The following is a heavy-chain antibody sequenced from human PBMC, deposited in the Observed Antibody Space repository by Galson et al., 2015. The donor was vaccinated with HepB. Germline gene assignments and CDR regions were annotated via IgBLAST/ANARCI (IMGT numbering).Heavy chain of an antibody. CDR3: ARQHDYGGNSGAFDI. J-gene: IGHJ3*02. CDR2: TYYRSKWYN. Sequence: CAISGDSVSSNSAAWNWIRQSPSRGLEWLGRTYYRSKWYNDYAVSVKSRITINPDTSKNQFSLQLNSVTPEDTAVYYRARQHDYGGNSGAFDIWGQGTMVTVSS. V-gene: IGHV6-1*01. CDR1: GDSVSSNSAA. D-gene: IGHD4-23*01.